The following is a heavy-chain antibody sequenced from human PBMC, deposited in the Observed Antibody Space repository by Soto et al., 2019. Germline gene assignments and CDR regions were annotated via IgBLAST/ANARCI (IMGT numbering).Heavy chain of an antibody. CDR1: GGSISSSSYY. CDR2: IYYSGST. CDR3: ARTIAVASENDYYYGMDV. J-gene: IGHJ6*02. V-gene: IGHV4-39*01. Sequence: SETLSLTCTVSGGSISSSSYYWGWIRQPPGKGLEWIGSIYYSGSTYYNPSLKSRVTISVDTSKNQFSLKLSSVTAADTAVYYCARTIAVASENDYYYGMDVWGQGTTVTVSS. D-gene: IGHD6-19*01.